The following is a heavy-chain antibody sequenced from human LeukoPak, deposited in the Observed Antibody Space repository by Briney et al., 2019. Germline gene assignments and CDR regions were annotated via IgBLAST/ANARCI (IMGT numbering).Heavy chain of an antibody. J-gene: IGHJ5*02. CDR1: GGSISSYY. D-gene: IGHD2-15*01. CDR3: ARGDCSGGSCYSGLNWFDP. V-gene: IGHV4-59*01. CDR2: IYYSGST. Sequence: SETLSLTCTVSGGSISSYYWSWIRQPPGKGLEWIGYIYYSGSTNYNPSLKSRVTISVDTSKNQFSLKLSSVTAADTAVYYCARGDCSGGSCYSGLNWFDPWGQGTLVTVSS.